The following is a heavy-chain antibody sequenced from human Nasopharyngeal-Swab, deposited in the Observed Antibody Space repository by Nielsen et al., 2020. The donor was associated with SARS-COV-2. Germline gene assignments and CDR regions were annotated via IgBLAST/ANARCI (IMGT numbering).Heavy chain of an antibody. CDR1: GFTFSDYY. CDR3: AREKGYQVLLDYYYHGLDV. D-gene: IGHD3-10*01. Sequence: GGSLRPSFAASGFTFSDYYMAWTRQAPGKGLEWVSLIRTSGRSTDSEASVKGRLPIPRDNANNLLYLQMNSLRGEDTAVYYCAREKGYQVLLDYYYHGLDVWGHGTAVTVSS. V-gene: IGHV3-11*01. J-gene: IGHJ6*02. CDR2: IRTSGRST.